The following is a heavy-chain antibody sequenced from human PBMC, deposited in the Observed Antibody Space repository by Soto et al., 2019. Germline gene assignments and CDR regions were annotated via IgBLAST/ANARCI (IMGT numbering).Heavy chain of an antibody. J-gene: IGHJ4*02. CDR1: GFTFSSYA. CDR3: ARAPGGGYSYGLLDY. CDR2: ISYDGSNK. D-gene: IGHD5-18*01. V-gene: IGHV3-30-3*01. Sequence: QVQLVESGGGVVQPGRSLRLSCAASGFTFSSYAMHWVRQAPGKGLEWVAVISYDGSNKYYVDSVKGRFTMSRDNSKNTLYLQMNSLRAEDTAVYYCARAPGGGYSYGLLDYWGQGTLVTVSS.